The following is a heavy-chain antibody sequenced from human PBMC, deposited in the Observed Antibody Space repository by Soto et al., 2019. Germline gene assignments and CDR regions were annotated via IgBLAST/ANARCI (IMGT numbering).Heavy chain of an antibody. CDR2: VYYTGSS. CDR1: GGSISSSSYY. J-gene: IGHJ4*02. V-gene: IGHV4-39*01. Sequence: SETLSLTCTASGGSISSSSYYWGWIRQSPGKGLEWIGSVYYTGSSYYNPSLRGRVTISIDTSKNQFFLKLNSVTAADTAVYYCARLNSVPGDYWGQGTLVTVS. CDR3: ARLNSVPGDY.